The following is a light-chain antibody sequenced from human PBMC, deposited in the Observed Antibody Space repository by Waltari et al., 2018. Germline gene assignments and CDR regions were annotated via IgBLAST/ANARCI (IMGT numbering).Light chain of an antibody. Sequence: EIVLTQSPATLSLSPGERATLSCRASQTVRSYLAWYQQKPGQAPRLLIFDASSRAPGIPAKFSGSGSGTDFTLTVSNLEPEDFAVYYCQQYNSYSLLTFGGGTKVEIK. V-gene: IGKV3-11*01. J-gene: IGKJ4*01. CDR3: QQYNSYSLLT. CDR1: QTVRSY. CDR2: DAS.